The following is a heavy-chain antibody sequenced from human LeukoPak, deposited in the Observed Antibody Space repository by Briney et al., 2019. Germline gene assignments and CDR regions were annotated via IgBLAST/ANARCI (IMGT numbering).Heavy chain of an antibody. J-gene: IGHJ3*02. V-gene: IGHV3-30*04. CDR1: GFTFSSYA. CDR3: AKDLWWFGEFPNAFEN. Sequence: PGRSLRLSCAASGFTFSSYAMHWVRQAPGKGLEWVALISYDGSYKYYADSVKGRFTISRDNAKNSLYLQMNSLRAEDTAIYYCAKDLWWFGEFPNAFENWGQGTMVTGSS. CDR2: ISYDGSYK. D-gene: IGHD3-10*01.